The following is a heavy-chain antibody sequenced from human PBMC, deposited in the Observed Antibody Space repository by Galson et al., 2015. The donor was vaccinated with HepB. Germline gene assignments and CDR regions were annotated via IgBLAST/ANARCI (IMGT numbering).Heavy chain of an antibody. D-gene: IGHD4-23*01. V-gene: IGHV1-18*01. CDR3: ARGGKGEFDY. J-gene: IGHJ4*02. CDR2: ISTYNGDT. CDR1: GDTFTNYD. Sequence: SVKVSGKASGDTFTNYDLNWVRQAHGQGLEWLGWISTYNGDTNYAQKFQDRVTLTTDTSTSTAYIELRSLRSDDTAVYYGARGGKGEFDYWGQGTLVTVSS.